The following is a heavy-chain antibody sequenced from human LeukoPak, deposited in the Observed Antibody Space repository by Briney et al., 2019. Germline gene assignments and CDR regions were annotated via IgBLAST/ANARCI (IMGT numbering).Heavy chain of an antibody. J-gene: IGHJ4*02. Sequence: SETLSLTCTVSGGSISSYYWSWIRQPPGKGLEWIGYIYYSGSTNYNPSLKSRVTISVDTSKNQFFLKLSSVTAADTAVYYCAREEGRYSGSYFDYWGQGTLVTVSS. D-gene: IGHD1-26*01. CDR3: AREEGRYSGSYFDY. CDR1: GGSISSYY. CDR2: IYYSGST. V-gene: IGHV4-59*12.